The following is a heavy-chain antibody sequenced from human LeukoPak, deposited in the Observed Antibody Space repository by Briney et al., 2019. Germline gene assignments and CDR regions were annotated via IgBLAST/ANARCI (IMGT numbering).Heavy chain of an antibody. CDR1: GYTFTSYG. Sequence: GASVKVSCKASGYTFTSYGISWVRQAPGQGLEWMGWISAYNGNTNYAQKLQGRVTMTADTSTSTAYMELSSLRSEDTAVYYCARQAFGGVATILDYWGQGTLVTVSS. CDR2: ISAYNGNT. D-gene: IGHD3-16*01. V-gene: IGHV1-18*01. J-gene: IGHJ4*02. CDR3: ARQAFGGVATILDY.